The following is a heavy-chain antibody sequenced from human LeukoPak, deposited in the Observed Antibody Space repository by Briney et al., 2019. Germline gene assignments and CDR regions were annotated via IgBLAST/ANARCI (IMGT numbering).Heavy chain of an antibody. J-gene: IGHJ4*02. CDR1: GFAVSSSY. D-gene: IGHD2-2*03. CDR2: IYSGGST. Sequence: GGSLRLSCAASGFAVSSSYMGWVRRAPGKGLEWISVIYSGGSTYYADSVNGCFRISRDNSKNTVYLQMNILRAEDTAMYYCARVDNSGEGYFDCWGQGTLVTVSS. V-gene: IGHV3-53*01. CDR3: ARVDNSGEGYFDC.